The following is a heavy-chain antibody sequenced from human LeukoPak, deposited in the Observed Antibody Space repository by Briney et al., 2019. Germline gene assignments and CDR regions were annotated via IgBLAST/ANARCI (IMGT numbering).Heavy chain of an antibody. J-gene: IGHJ4*02. V-gene: IGHV3-9*01. CDR3: AKARAKAAAAINY. D-gene: IGHD2-2*02. CDR2: ISWNSGSI. Sequence: GGSLRLSCAVSGFSFDDYAMHWLRQAPGKGLEWVSGISWNSGSIGYAYSVKGRFTISRDNAKNSLFLQMNSLRAEDTALYYCAKARAKAAAAINYWGQGSLVTVSS. CDR1: GFSFDDYA.